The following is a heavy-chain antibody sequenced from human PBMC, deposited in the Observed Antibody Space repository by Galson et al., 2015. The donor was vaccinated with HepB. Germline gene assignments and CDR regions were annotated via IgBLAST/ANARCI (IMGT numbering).Heavy chain of an antibody. CDR2: INPSGGST. V-gene: IGHV1-46*01. Sequence: YMHWVRQAPGQGLEWMGIINPSGGSTSYAQKFQGRVTMTRDTSTSTVYMELSSLRSEDTAVYYCARTRGTRGTYGMDVWGQGTTVTVSS. CDR1: Y. D-gene: IGHD3-10*01. J-gene: IGHJ6*02. CDR3: ARTRGTRGTYGMDV.